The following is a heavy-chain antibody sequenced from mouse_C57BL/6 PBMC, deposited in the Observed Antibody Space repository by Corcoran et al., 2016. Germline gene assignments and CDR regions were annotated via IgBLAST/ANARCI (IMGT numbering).Heavy chain of an antibody. CDR2: IYPGSGNT. J-gene: IGHJ3*01. Sequence: QVQLQQSGPELVKPGASLKISCKASGYSFTSYYIHWVKQRPGQGLEWIGWIYPGSGNTKYNEKFKGKATLTADTSSSTAYMQLSSLTSEDSAVYYCARDGLDYGNLFAYWGQGTLVTVSA. V-gene: IGHV1-66*01. CDR1: GYSFTSYY. CDR3: ARDGLDYGNLFAY. D-gene: IGHD2-1*01.